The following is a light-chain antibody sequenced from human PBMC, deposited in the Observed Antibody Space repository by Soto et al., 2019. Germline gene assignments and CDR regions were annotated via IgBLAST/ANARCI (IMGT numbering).Light chain of an antibody. CDR2: GAS. Sequence: DIPMTQSPSTLSASVGDRVTITCRASQSISRSLAWYQQKPGKAPKLLIYGASILESGVPSRFSGSGSETEFTLTISSLQPGDFATYYCQQYDSYSLFTFGGGTKGEIK. CDR1: QSISRS. CDR3: QQYDSYSLFT. J-gene: IGKJ4*01. V-gene: IGKV1-5*01.